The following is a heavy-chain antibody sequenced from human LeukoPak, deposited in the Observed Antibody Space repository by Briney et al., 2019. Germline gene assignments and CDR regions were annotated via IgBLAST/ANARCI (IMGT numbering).Heavy chain of an antibody. D-gene: IGHD3-10*01. J-gene: IGHJ4*02. CDR2: INPNSGGT. V-gene: IGHV1-2*02. CDR3: ARGWARFGESLGYDY. CDR1: GYTFSSYG. Sequence: ASVKVSCKASGYTFSSYGISWVRQAPGQGLEWMGWINPNSGGTNYAQKFQGRVTMTRDTSISTAYMELSRLRSDDTAVYYCARGWARFGESLGYDYWGQGTLVTVSS.